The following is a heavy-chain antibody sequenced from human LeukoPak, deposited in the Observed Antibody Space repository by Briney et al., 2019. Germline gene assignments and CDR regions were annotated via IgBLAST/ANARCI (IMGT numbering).Heavy chain of an antibody. CDR2: ISAYNGNT. CDR1: GYTFTSYG. V-gene: IGHV1-18*01. CDR3: ARDRKANWADNWFDP. Sequence: ASVKVSCKASGYTFTSYGISWVRQAPGQGLEWMGWISAYNGNTNYAQKLQGRVTMTTDTSTSTAYIELRSLRSDDTAVYYCARDRKANWADNWFDPWGQGTLVTVSS. J-gene: IGHJ5*02. D-gene: IGHD7-27*01.